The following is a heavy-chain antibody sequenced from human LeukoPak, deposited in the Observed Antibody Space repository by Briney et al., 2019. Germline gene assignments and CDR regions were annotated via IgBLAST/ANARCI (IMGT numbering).Heavy chain of an antibody. CDR3: TKVTEVYCSSTSCFRNFDY. J-gene: IGHJ4*02. CDR2: ISWNSGSI. Sequence: GRSLRLSCAAAGFMFDDYAMHWVRLAPGKGLEWVSGISWNSGSIGCAVSVKGRFTISRDNAKNSLYLQMNRLRAENTALSYYTKVTEVYCSSTSCFRNFDYWGQGTLVTVSS. D-gene: IGHD2-2*01. CDR1: GFMFDDYA. V-gene: IGHV3-9*01.